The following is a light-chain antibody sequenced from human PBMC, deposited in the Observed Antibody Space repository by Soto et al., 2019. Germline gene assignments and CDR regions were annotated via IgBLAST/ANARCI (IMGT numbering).Light chain of an antibody. V-gene: IGKV4-1*01. Sequence: DIVMTQSPDSLAVSLGERATINCKSSQSILYTSSGNNYLAWYQHKPGQPPKLLIYWASTRVSGVPDRFSGSGSGTDFTLTISSLQAEDVAVYYCLQHYGPPQTFGQGTKVDIK. CDR2: WAS. CDR1: QSILYTSSGNNY. J-gene: IGKJ1*01. CDR3: LQHYGPPQT.